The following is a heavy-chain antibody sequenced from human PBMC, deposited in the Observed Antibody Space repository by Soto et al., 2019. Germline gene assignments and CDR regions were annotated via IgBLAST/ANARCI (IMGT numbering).Heavy chain of an antibody. V-gene: IGHV3-23*01. D-gene: IGHD5-12*01. Sequence: KGLEWVSVISGSGGSTYYADSVEGRFTISRDNSKNTLYLQMNSLRAEDTAVYYCAKWGQYSGYDIHFDYWGQGTLVTVSS. J-gene: IGHJ4*02. CDR3: AKWGQYSGYDIHFDY. CDR2: ISGSGGST.